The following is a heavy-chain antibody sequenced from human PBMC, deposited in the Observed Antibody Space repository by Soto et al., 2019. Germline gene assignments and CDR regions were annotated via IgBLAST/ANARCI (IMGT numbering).Heavy chain of an antibody. J-gene: IGHJ6*03. V-gene: IGHV4-31*03. CDR2: IYYSGST. D-gene: IGHD4-17*01. CDR3: ARSYGDPYLTYYYYYMDV. CDR1: GGSISSGGYY. Sequence: SETLSLTCTVSGGSISSGGYYWSWIRQHPGKGLEWIGYIYYSGSTYYNPSLKSRVTISVDTSKNQFSLKLSSVTAADTAVYYCARSYGDPYLTYYYYYMDVWGKGTTVTVSS.